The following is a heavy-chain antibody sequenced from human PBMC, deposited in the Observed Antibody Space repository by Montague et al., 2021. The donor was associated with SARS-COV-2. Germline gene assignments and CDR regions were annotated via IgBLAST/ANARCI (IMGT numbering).Heavy chain of an antibody. CDR1: GFSLSTSGMC. Sequence: PALVKPTQTLTLTCTFSGFSLSTSGMCVSWIRQPPGKALEWPAXXXWXXXKYXSTSLKTRLTISKDTSKNQVVLTMTNMDPVDTATYYCARASLAWLDYWGQGTLVTVSS. CDR3: ARASLAWLDY. CDR2: XXWXXXK. J-gene: IGHJ4*02. D-gene: IGHD5-24*01. V-gene: IGHV2-70*01.